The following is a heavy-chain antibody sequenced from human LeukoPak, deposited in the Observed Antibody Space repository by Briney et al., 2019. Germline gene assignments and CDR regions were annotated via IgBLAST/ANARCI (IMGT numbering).Heavy chain of an antibody. V-gene: IGHV3-74*01. D-gene: IGHD4-23*01. CDR2: INTAGTST. J-gene: IGHJ3*02. Sequence: PGGSLRLSCAASGFTFSSYWMHWVRQVPGKGLVWVSRINTAGTSTSYADSVKGRFTISRDNTENTLYLQMNSLRAEDTAVYHCVSHVYGGSPFDIWGQGTMVTVSS. CDR3: VSHVYGGSPFDI. CDR1: GFTFSSYW.